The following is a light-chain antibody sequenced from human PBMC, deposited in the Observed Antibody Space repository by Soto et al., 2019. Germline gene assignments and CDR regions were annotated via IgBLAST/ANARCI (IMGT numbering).Light chain of an antibody. CDR2: EVS. V-gene: IGLV2-8*01. CDR3: SSYGGSNNYVL. CDR1: SSDVGAYNF. Sequence: QSALTQPPSASGSPGQSVTISCTGTSSDVGAYNFVSWYQQPPGKAPKLMIYEVSKRASGVPDRFSGSKSGNTASLTVSGLQAEDEDDYYCSSYGGSNNYVLFGGGTKLTVL. J-gene: IGLJ2*01.